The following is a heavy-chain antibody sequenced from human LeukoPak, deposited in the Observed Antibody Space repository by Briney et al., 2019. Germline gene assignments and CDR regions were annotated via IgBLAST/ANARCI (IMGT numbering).Heavy chain of an antibody. V-gene: IGHV1-2*02. D-gene: IGHD3-22*01. CDR3: ARLYYYDSSGYYLTFDY. CDR2: INPNSGGT. J-gene: IGHJ4*02. Sequence: ASVKVSCKASGYTFTGYYMHWVRQAPGQGLEWMGWINPNSGGTNYAQKFQGRVTMTRDTSISTAYMELSRLRSDDTAVYYCARLYYYDSSGYYLTFDYWGQGTLVTVSS. CDR1: GYTFTGYY.